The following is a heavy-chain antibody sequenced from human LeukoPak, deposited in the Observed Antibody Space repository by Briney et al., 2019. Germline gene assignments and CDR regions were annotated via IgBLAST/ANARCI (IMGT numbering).Heavy chain of an antibody. CDR1: GGSFSGYY. J-gene: IGHJ5*02. CDR3: AREVLLWFGECSWFDP. V-gene: IGHV4-34*01. CDR2: INHSGST. Sequence: PSETLSLTCAVYGGSFSGYYWSGIRQPPGKGREWIWEINHSGSTNYNPSLKSRVTISVDTSKNQFSLTLSSVTAADTAVYYCAREVLLWFGECSWFDPWGQGTLVTVSS. D-gene: IGHD3-10*01.